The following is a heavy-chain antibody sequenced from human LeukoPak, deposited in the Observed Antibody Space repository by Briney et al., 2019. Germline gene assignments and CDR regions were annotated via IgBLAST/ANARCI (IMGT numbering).Heavy chain of an antibody. Sequence: SETLSLTCTVSSGSISSYYWSWIRQPPGKGLEWIGYIYYSGSTNYNPSLESRVTISVDTSKNQFSLKLSSVTAADTAVYYCARDRGITIFGVVIGDAFYIWGQGTMVTVSS. V-gene: IGHV4-59*01. J-gene: IGHJ3*02. CDR1: SGSISSYY. CDR2: IYYSGST. CDR3: ARDRGITIFGVVIGDAFYI. D-gene: IGHD3-3*01.